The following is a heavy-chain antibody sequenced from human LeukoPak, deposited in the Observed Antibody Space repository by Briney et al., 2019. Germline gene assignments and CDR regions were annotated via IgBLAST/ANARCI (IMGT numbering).Heavy chain of an antibody. CDR3: ASSFSSGFH. V-gene: IGHV3-7*01. CDR1: GDSSRIYW. CDR2: IDRDGSEK. Sequence: GGSLRHSCAASGDSSRIYWMRWGRQAPGEGLEWVAHIDRDGSEKHYVDSVKGRFTISRDNAKNSLYLQMKSLRVENTAIYYCASSFSSGFHWGQGSLVTVSS. D-gene: IGHD6-19*01. J-gene: IGHJ4*02.